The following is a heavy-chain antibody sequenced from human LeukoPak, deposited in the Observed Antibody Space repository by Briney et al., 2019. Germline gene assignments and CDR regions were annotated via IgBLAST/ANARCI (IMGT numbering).Heavy chain of an antibody. CDR1: EFIVSANY. CDR3: ARDFRDIVVVPAASGYNWFDP. CDR2: IYSGGST. Sequence: GGSLRLSCAASEFIVSANYMSWVRQAPGKGLEWVSLIYSGGSTYYADSVKGRFTISRDSSKNILHLQMNTLRAEDTAVYYCARDFRDIVVVPAASGYNWFDPWGQGTLVTVSS. J-gene: IGHJ5*02. V-gene: IGHV3-66*01. D-gene: IGHD2-2*01.